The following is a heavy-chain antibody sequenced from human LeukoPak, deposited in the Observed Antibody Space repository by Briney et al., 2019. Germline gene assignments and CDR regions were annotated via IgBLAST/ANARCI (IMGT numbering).Heavy chain of an antibody. Sequence: ASVKVSCKASGYTFTDYYMHWVRQAPGQGLEWMGWINPNTGGTNYAQKFQGRVTMTRDTSISTAYMDLTRLRSDDTAVYYCAKNNWGLDHWGQGTLVTVSS. J-gene: IGHJ4*02. CDR1: GYTFTDYY. CDR2: INPNTGGT. D-gene: IGHD7-27*01. V-gene: IGHV1-2*02. CDR3: AKNNWGLDH.